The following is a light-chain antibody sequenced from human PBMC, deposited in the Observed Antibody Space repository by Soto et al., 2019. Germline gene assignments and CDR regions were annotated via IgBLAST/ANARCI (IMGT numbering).Light chain of an antibody. CDR2: AAS. V-gene: IGKV1-39*01. CDR1: QSISNF. CDR3: QQSYSTWT. J-gene: IGKJ1*01. Sequence: DIQMTQSPSSLSASVGDRVTITCRASQSISNFLNWYQQKPGKAPKLLIYAASSFQSGVASRFSGSGSGTDFTLTISSLQPEDFATYYCQQSYSTWTFGQGTKVDI.